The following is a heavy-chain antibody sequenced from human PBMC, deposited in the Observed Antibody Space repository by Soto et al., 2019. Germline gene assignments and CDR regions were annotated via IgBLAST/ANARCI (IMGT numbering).Heavy chain of an antibody. V-gene: IGHV3-23*01. J-gene: IGHJ6*02. CDR1: GFTFSSYA. CDR3: AKDLNWKSVNGVGMDV. Sequence: EVQLLESGGGLVQPGGSLRLSCAASGFTFSSYAMSWVRQAPGKGLEWVSAISGSGGSTYYADSVKGRFTISRDNSKNTLYLQMNSLRAEDTAVYYCAKDLNWKSVNGVGMDVWGQGTTVTVSS. D-gene: IGHD1-1*01. CDR2: ISGSGGST.